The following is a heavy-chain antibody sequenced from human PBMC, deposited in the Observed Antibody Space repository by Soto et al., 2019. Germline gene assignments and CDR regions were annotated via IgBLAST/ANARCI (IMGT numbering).Heavy chain of an antibody. CDR2: TSDTGGTT. J-gene: IGHJ4*02. V-gene: IGHV3-23*01. D-gene: IGHD3-22*01. Sequence: EVQLLESGGGLVHPGGSLRLSCAASGFTFNNFAMSWVRQAPGKGLEWVAATSDTGGTTYYADSVKGRFTISRDKAKKTVSLQMNRLRAEDTALYYCAKDGYYHDSSGYSYFDYWGQGILVSVST. CDR3: AKDGYYHDSSGYSYFDY. CDR1: GFTFNNFA.